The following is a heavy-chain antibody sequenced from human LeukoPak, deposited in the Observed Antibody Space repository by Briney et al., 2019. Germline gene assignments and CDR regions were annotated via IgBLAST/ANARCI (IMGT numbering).Heavy chain of an antibody. J-gene: IGHJ5*02. D-gene: IGHD5-24*01. CDR3: ARDREMATTRMYNWFDP. V-gene: IGHV4-31*03. Sequence: PSETLSLTCTVSGGSISSGGYYWSWIRQHPGKGLEWIGYIYYSGSTYYNPSLKSRVTISVDTSKNQFSLKLSSVTAADTAVYYCARDREMATTRMYNWFDPWGQGTLVTVSS. CDR2: IYYSGST. CDR1: GGSISSGGYY.